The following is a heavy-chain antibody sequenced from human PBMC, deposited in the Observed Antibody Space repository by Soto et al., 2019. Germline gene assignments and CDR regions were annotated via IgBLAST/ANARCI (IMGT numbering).Heavy chain of an antibody. D-gene: IGHD4-17*01. Sequence: QVQLQESGPGLVKPSQTLSLTCTVSGGSISSGGYYWSWIRQHPGKGLEWIGYIYYSGSTYYNPSLKSRVTISVDTSKNQFSLKLSSVTAADTAVYYCARDRDYCDYESRGMDVWGQGTTVTVSS. V-gene: IGHV4-31*03. CDR3: ARDRDYCDYESRGMDV. CDR2: IYYSGST. CDR1: GGSISSGGYY. J-gene: IGHJ6*02.